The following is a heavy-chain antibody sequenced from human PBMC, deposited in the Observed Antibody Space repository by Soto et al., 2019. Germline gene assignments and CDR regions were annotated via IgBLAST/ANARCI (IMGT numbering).Heavy chain of an antibody. J-gene: IGHJ3*02. D-gene: IGHD6-13*01. CDR1: GYTFTRYG. CDR3: ASREAAGTGASAFDI. CDR2: IISYIGTA. V-gene: IGHV1-69*13. Sequence: SVKVSCKASGYTFTRYGISWVRQAPGQGLEWMGGIISYIGTANYAQKFQGRVTITADESTSTAYMELSSLRSEDTAVYYCASREAAGTGASAFDIWGQGTMVNVSS.